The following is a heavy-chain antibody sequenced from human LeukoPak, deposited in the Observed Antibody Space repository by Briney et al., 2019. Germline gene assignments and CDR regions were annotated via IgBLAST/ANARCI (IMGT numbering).Heavy chain of an antibody. CDR3: ARDRGLWFGELFSFDY. D-gene: IGHD3-10*01. CDR1: GFTFDDYA. CDR2: ISWNSGTI. Sequence: PGRSLRLSCAASGFTFDDYAMHWVRQAPGKGLEWVSGISWNSGTIDYADSVKGRFTISRDHAKNSLYLQMNSLRAEDTAVYYCARDRGLWFGELFSFDYWGQGTLVTVSS. J-gene: IGHJ4*02. V-gene: IGHV3-9*01.